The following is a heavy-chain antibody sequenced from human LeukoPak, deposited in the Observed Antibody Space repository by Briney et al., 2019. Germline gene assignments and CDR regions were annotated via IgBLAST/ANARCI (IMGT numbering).Heavy chain of an antibody. D-gene: IGHD3-22*01. CDR1: GGSISSYY. Sequence: SETLSLTCTVSGGSISSYYWSWIRQPPGKGLEWIGYIYYSGSTNYNPSLKTRVTISVDTSKNQFSLKLTSVTAADTALYYCARGPSRGHYSDSSGYPEYFLHWGQGTLVTVSS. V-gene: IGHV4-59*12. CDR2: IYYSGST. CDR3: ARGPSRGHYSDSSGYPEYFLH. J-gene: IGHJ1*01.